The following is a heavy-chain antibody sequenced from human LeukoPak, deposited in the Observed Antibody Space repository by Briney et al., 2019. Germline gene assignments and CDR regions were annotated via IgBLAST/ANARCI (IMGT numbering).Heavy chain of an antibody. Sequence: ASVKVSCKASGYTFTGYQMHWVRQAPGQGLEWMGWINPNSGATNYAQEFQGRVTMTRDTSIGTAYMELSRLGSDDTAVYYCARDYYGSGSYSTDYWGQGTLVTVSS. V-gene: IGHV1-2*02. D-gene: IGHD3-10*01. CDR2: INPNSGAT. CDR1: GYTFTGYQ. J-gene: IGHJ4*02. CDR3: ARDYYGSGSYSTDY.